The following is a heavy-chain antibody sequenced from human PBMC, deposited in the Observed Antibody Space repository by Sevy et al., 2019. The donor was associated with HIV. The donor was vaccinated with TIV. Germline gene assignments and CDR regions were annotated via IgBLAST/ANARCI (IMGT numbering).Heavy chain of an antibody. CDR1: GFTFSSYA. CDR2: ISYDGSNK. V-gene: IGHV3-30-3*01. J-gene: IGHJ4*02. Sequence: GGSLRLSCAASGFTFSSYAMHWVRQAPGKGLEWVAVISYDGSNKYYADSVKGRFTISRDNSKNTLYLQMNSLRAEDTAGYYCARDGYCSGGSCYYFDYWGQGTLVTVSS. CDR3: ARDGYCSGGSCYYFDY. D-gene: IGHD2-15*01.